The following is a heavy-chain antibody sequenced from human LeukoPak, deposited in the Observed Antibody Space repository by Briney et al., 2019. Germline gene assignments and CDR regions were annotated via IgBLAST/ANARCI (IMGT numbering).Heavy chain of an antibody. Sequence: GGSLRLSCAASGFTFSSYAMHWVRQAPGKGLEWVAVISYDGSNKYYADSVKGRFTISRDNSKNTLYLQMNSLRAEDTAVYYCARDKGYCSSTSCYGAYYYGMDVWGQGTTVTVSS. D-gene: IGHD2-2*01. V-gene: IGHV3-30-3*01. CDR1: GFTFSSYA. CDR3: ARDKGYCSSTSCYGAYYYGMDV. J-gene: IGHJ6*02. CDR2: ISYDGSNK.